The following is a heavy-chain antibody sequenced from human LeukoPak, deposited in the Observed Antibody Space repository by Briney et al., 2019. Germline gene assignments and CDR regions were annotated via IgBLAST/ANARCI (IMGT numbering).Heavy chain of an antibody. Sequence: GESLKISCKGSGYSSTSYWIGWVRQVPGKGLEWMGIIYPGDSDTRYSPSFQGQVTISVDKSISTAYLQWSSLKASDTAMYYCARRPTLVGPNNYWGQGTLVTVSS. J-gene: IGHJ4*02. CDR3: ARRPTLVGPNNY. CDR2: IYPGDSDT. D-gene: IGHD1-26*01. CDR1: GYSSTSYW. V-gene: IGHV5-51*01.